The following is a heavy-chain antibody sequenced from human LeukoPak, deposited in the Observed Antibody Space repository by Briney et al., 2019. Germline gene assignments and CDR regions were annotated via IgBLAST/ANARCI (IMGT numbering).Heavy chain of an antibody. D-gene: IGHD6-19*01. V-gene: IGHV3-53*01. CDR2: IYSGGST. J-gene: IGHJ4*02. CDR3: AKGVGYSSGWYSGYYFDY. CDR1: GFTVSSNY. Sequence: PGGSLRLSCAASGFTVSSNYMSWVRQAPGKGLEWVSVIYSGGSTYYADSVKGRFTISRDNSKNTLYLQMNSLRAEDTAVYYCAKGVGYSSGWYSGYYFDYWGQGTLVTVSS.